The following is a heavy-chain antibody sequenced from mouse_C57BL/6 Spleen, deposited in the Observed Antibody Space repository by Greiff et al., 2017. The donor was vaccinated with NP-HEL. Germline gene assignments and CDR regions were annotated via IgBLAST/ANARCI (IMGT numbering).Heavy chain of an antibody. CDR2: ILPGSGST. V-gene: IGHV1-9*01. Sequence: VQLQQSGAELMKPGASVKLSCKATGYTFTGYWIEWVKQRPGHGLEWIGEILPGSGSTNYNEKFKGKATFTADTSSNTAYMQLSSLTTEDSAIYYCARARITTVVEGWYFDVWGTGTTVTVSS. J-gene: IGHJ1*03. CDR3: ARARITTVVEGWYFDV. CDR1: GYTFTGYW. D-gene: IGHD1-1*01.